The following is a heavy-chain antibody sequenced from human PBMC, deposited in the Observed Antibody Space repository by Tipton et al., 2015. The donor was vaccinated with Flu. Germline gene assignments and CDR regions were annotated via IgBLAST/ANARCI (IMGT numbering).Heavy chain of an antibody. CDR1: GGSFSGYY. CDR3: ARFGTVRFAELLSYFDY. J-gene: IGHJ4*02. Sequence: TLSLTCAVYGGSFSGYYWSWIRQPPGKGLEWIGEINHSGSTNYNPSLKSRVTISVDTSKNQFSLKLSSVTAADTAVYYCARFGTVRFAELLSYFDYWGQGTLVTVSS. D-gene: IGHD2/OR15-2a*01. CDR2: INHSGST. V-gene: IGHV4-34*01.